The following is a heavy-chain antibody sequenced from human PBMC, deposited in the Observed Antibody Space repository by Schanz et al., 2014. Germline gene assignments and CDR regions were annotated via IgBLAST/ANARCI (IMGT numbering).Heavy chain of an antibody. D-gene: IGHD3-10*01. V-gene: IGHV3-74*02. CDR3: ARPALWFGDNCFDP. Sequence: EVQLMESGGGLVKPGGSLRLSCVASGFAFSSYWMHWVRQVPGKGLVWVSRIKSDGSSTSYADSVKGRFTISRDNAKNTLYLQMNSLRAEDTAVYYCARPALWFGDNCFDPWGQGTLVTFSS. CDR2: IKSDGSST. CDR1: GFAFSSYW. J-gene: IGHJ5*02.